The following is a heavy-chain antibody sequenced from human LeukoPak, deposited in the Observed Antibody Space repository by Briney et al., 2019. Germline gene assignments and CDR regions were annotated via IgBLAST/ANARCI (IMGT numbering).Heavy chain of an antibody. CDR1: GFTFSTYA. CDR3: ASQVLPDTREY. J-gene: IGHJ4*02. D-gene: IGHD2-15*01. V-gene: IGHV3-30-3*01. CDR2: MSYDGSNE. Sequence: PGRSLRLSFAASGFTFSTYAMHWVRQAPGKGLEWVAVMSYDGSNEYYSDSVKGRFTISRDNSKNTLYLQMNSLRPEDTAVYYCASQVLPDTREYWGQGTLVTVSS.